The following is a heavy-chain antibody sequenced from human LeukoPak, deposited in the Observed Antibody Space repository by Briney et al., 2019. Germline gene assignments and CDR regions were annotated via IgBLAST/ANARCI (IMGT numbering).Heavy chain of an antibody. Sequence: SVKVSCKASGGTFSSYAISWVRQAPGQGLEWMGGIIPIFGTANYAQKFQGRVTITADKSTSTAYMELSSLRSEDTAVYYCASDGYSYGDDAFDIWGQGTLVTVSS. D-gene: IGHD5-18*01. V-gene: IGHV1-69*06. CDR1: GGTFSSYA. CDR3: ASDGYSYGDDAFDI. J-gene: IGHJ3*02. CDR2: IIPIFGTA.